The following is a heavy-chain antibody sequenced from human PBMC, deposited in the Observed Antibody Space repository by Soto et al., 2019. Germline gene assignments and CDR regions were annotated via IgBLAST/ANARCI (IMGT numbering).Heavy chain of an antibody. CDR1: GGSFSGFC. Sequence: SETLSLTCAVYGGSFSGFCWTWIRQPPGKGLEWIGEINHSGSANYNPSLKSRATISVDTSKNQFSLNLSSVTAADTAVYYCARDYRTGVFYYYGMDVWGQGTTVTVSS. CDR2: INHSGSA. CDR3: ARDYRTGVFYYYGMDV. J-gene: IGHJ6*02. V-gene: IGHV4-34*01. D-gene: IGHD2-8*02.